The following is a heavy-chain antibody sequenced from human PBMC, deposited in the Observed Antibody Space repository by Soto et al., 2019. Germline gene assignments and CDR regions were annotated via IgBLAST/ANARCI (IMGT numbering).Heavy chain of an antibody. CDR3: ARGWGRASCPYYMEV. CDR2: IRQDGSEE. D-gene: IGHD2-2*01. Sequence: EVQLVESGGGLVQPGGSLRLSCAASGFIFSDYWLSWVRQAPGKGLEWVATIRQDGSEEHHVDSVKGRLTISRDNAKNSLFLQMSSLRVEDTAVYYCARGWGRASCPYYMEVWGKGTTFTVSS. J-gene: IGHJ6*03. CDR1: GFIFSDYW. V-gene: IGHV3-7*01.